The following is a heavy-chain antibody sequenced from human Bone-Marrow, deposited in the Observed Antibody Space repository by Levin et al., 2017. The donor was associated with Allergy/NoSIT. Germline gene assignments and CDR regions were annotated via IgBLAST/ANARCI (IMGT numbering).Heavy chain of an antibody. V-gene: IGHV5-51*01. Sequence: PGGSLRLSCQASGYNFDNSWLVWVRQKPGKGLEWMGVIYPGASDVRYSPSFEGQVTISADKSITTAFLQWSSLKASDAAMFYCGRLQSQVLGGGVRRSFHYGVDVWGQGTTVTVSS. CDR3: GRLQSQVLGGGVRRSFHYGVDV. D-gene: IGHD2-8*02. CDR2: IYPGASDV. J-gene: IGHJ6*02. CDR1: GYNFDNSW.